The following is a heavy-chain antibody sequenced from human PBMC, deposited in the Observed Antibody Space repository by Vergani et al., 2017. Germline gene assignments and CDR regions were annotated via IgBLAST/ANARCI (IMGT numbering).Heavy chain of an antibody. Sequence: QVQLQEWGPGLVKPSETLSLTCTVSGGSISSYYWSWIRQSPGKGLEWIGYIYSTGSTNYNPSLNSRVTMSVDTSKNQFSLKLRSVTAADTAVYFCARVMYRDEASTGYRLEGMDIWGQGTTVTISS. V-gene: IGHV4-59*13. J-gene: IGHJ6*02. CDR3: ARVMYRDEASTGYRLEGMDI. D-gene: IGHD3-9*01. CDR2: IYSTGST. CDR1: GGSISSYY.